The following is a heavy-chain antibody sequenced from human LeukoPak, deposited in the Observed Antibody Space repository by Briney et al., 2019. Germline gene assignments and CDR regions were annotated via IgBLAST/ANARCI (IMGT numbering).Heavy chain of an antibody. J-gene: IGHJ4*02. D-gene: IGHD4-17*01. CDR3: ARGRSVTTSSPFDY. CDR1: GYTVTGNY. V-gene: IGHV1-2*02. CDR2: INPNRGGT. Sequence: ASVKVSCKASGYTVTGNYLHWVRQAPGQGLEWMGWINPNRGGTKHGQKSQGRVSMTRDTSISTAYLELSSLRSDDTAVYYCARGRSVTTSSPFDYWGQGTLVTVSS.